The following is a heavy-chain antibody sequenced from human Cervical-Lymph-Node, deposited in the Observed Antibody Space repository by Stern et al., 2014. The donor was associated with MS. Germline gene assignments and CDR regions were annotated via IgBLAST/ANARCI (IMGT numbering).Heavy chain of an antibody. CDR1: GFTFSAFY. J-gene: IGHJ5*02. D-gene: IGHD3-10*01. Sequence: VQLVQSGGGLVKTGGSLRLSCAASGFTFSAFYMTWMRQAPGKGLEWASYISTTGSTTYYADSVKGRFTISRDNAKNSVSLQMNSLRVEDTAVYYCVRSGAGNWFDPWGQGTLVTVSS. CDR3: VRSGAGNWFDP. CDR2: ISTTGSTT. V-gene: IGHV3-11*01.